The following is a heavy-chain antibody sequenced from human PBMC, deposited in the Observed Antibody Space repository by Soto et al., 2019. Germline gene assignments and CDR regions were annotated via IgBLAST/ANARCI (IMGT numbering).Heavy chain of an antibody. Sequence: ASVKVSCKASGYTFTVYYMHWVRQAPGQGLEWMGWINPKSGGTMYPQKFQGRVTMIWDTSISTAYMALTRLRSDDTAVYYCARDLAKGGGSAGFDYRGQGTLVTVSS. CDR2: INPKSGGT. J-gene: IGHJ4*02. CDR3: ARDLAKGGGSAGFDY. CDR1: GYTFTVYY. V-gene: IGHV1-2*02. D-gene: IGHD1-26*01.